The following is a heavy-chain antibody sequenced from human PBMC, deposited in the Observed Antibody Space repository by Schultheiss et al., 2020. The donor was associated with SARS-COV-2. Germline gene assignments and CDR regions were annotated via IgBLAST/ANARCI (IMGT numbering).Heavy chain of an antibody. J-gene: IGHJ4*02. CDR3: ARAYCGITIFGVVILGSFDY. D-gene: IGHD3-3*01. V-gene: IGHV4-30-4*01. CDR2: IYYSGST. CDR1: GGSISSGDYY. Sequence: SETLSLTCTVSGGSISSGDYYWSWIRQPPGKGLEWIGYIYYSGSTYYNPSLKSRVTISVDKSKNQFSLKLSSVTAADTAVYYCARAYCGITIFGVVILGSFDYWGQGTLVTVSS.